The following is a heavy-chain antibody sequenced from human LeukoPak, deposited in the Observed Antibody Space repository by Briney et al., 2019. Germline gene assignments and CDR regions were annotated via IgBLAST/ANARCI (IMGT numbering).Heavy chain of an antibody. V-gene: IGHV3-74*01. CDR2: INSDGSST. CDR1: GFTFSSYW. J-gene: IGHJ4*02. D-gene: IGHD3-22*01. Sequence: GGSLRLSCAASGFTFSSYWMHWVRQAPGKGLVWVSRINSDGSSTIYADSVKGRFTISRDNAKNTLCLQMNSLRAEDTALYFCARDNLYYYDSSGYCFDYWGQGTLVTVSS. CDR3: ARDNLYYYDSSGYCFDY.